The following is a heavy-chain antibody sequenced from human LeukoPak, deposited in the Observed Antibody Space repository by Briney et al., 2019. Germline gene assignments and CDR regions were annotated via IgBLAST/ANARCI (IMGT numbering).Heavy chain of an antibody. CDR2: IYHSGST. CDR1: GGSISSSNW. V-gene: IGHV4-4*02. J-gene: IGHJ3*02. CDR3: AKSNGYGLIDI. D-gene: IGHD3-10*01. Sequence: PSETLSLTCAVSGGSISSSNWWSWVRQPPGKGLEWIGEIYHSGSTNYNPSLKSRVTISVDKSRNQFSLKLNSVTAADTAVYYCAKSNGYGLIDIWGQGTMVTVSS.